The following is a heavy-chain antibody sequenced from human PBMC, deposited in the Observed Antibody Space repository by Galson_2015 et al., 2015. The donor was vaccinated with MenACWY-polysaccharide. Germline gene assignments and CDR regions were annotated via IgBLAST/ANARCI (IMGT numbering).Heavy chain of an antibody. J-gene: IGHJ5*02. D-gene: IGHD1-26*01. Sequence: ETLSLTCTVSGGSVTSDTSYWSWLRQPPGKGLEWIGYMSYSGRGNSNPSLRSRVTISLDPSNNQFSLRLSSVTAADTAMYFCAREPTYSGSFGWFDPWGQGTLVTVSS. CDR3: AREPTYSGSFGWFDP. CDR1: GGSVTSDTSY. V-gene: IGHV4-61*01. CDR2: MSYSGRG.